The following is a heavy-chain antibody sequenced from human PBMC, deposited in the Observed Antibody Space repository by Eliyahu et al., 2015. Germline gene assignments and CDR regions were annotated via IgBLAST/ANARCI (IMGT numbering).Heavy chain of an antibody. Sequence: QVQLQQWGAGLLKPSETLSLTCAVYXGSFSGYYWSWIRQPPGKGLEWXGEINHSGSTNYNPSLKSRVTISVDTSKNQFSLKLSSVTAADTAVYYCAVTPMVQGVLIDYWGQGTLVTVSS. D-gene: IGHD3-10*01. J-gene: IGHJ4*02. CDR3: AVTPMVQGVLIDY. CDR2: INHSGST. V-gene: IGHV4-34*01. CDR1: XGSFSGYY.